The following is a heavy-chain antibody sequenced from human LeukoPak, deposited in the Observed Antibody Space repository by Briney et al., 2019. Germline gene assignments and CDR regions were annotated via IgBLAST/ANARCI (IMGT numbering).Heavy chain of an antibody. D-gene: IGHD6-13*01. CDR2: ISSNSGSM. CDR3: AKDAYSASPRGYYMDV. V-gene: IGHV3-9*03. J-gene: IGHJ6*03. CDR1: GFSFDDYA. Sequence: GGSLRLSCAASGFSFDDYAMHWVRHVPGKGLEWVSGISSNSGSMGYADSVKGRFTISRDNAKNSLYLQMNSLRAEDMGLYYCAKDAYSASPRGYYMDVWGKGTTVTVSS.